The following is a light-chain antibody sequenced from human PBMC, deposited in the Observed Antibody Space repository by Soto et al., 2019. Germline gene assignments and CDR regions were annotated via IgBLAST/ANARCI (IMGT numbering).Light chain of an antibody. J-gene: IGLJ2*01. CDR1: SSDVGGYKF. CDR2: EVS. CDR3: SSYTSSSTLV. V-gene: IGLV2-14*01. Sequence: QSVLTQPASVSGSPGQSITISCTGTSSDVGGYKFVSWYQHHPGKAPKLIIYEVSNRPSGVSNRFSGSKSGNTASLTISGLQAEDEADYYCSSYTSSSTLVFGGGTKVTVL.